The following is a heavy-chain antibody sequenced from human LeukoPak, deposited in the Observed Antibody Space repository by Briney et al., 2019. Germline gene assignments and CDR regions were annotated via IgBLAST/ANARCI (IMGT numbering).Heavy chain of an antibody. Sequence: PSETLSLTCTASGGSITSYYRSWIPPPPRQGLERIGYIYYSGSTNYNPSLKSRVTISVDTSKNQFSLKLSSVTAADTAVYYCARRGGVAGALDYWGQGTLVTVSS. V-gene: IGHV4-59*08. CDR3: ARRGGVAGALDY. J-gene: IGHJ4*02. D-gene: IGHD6-19*01. CDR2: IYYSGST. CDR1: GGSITSYY.